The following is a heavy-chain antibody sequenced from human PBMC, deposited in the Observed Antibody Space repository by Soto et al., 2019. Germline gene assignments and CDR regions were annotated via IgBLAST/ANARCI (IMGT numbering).Heavy chain of an antibody. V-gene: IGHV4-4*02. Sequence: QVQLQESGPGLVKPSGTLSLTCAVSGGSISSSNWWSWVRQPPGKGLQWIGEIYHSGSTNYIPSLQXRITLSXXKSRNQFSLKLSSVTAADTAVYYCARRWGEGRVDYWGQGTLVTVSS. CDR2: IYHSGST. D-gene: IGHD3-10*01. CDR1: GGSISSSNW. J-gene: IGHJ4*02. CDR3: ARRWGEGRVDY.